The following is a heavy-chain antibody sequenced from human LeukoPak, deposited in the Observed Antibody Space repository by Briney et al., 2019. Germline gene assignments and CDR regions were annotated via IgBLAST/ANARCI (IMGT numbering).Heavy chain of an antibody. J-gene: IGHJ3*02. CDR1: GGSISSSSYY. CDR3: ARPSGSYQPDAFDI. Sequence: PSETLSLTCTVSGGSISSSSYYWGWIRQPPRKGLEWIGSIYYSGSTYYNPSLKSRVTISVDTSKNQFSLKLSSVTAADTAVYYCARPSGSYQPDAFDIWGQGTMVTVSS. D-gene: IGHD1-26*01. V-gene: IGHV4-39*01. CDR2: IYYSGST.